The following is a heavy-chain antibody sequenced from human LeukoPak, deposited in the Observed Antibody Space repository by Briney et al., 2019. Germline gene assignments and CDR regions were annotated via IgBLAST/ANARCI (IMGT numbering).Heavy chain of an antibody. CDR3: AKEPSSSWPFDY. Sequence: GGSLRLSCAASGFTFSSYAMSWVRQAPGKGLEWVAAISGSGSSTYYADSVNGRFTISRDNSKNTLYLQMNSLRAEDTAVYYCAKEPSSSWPFDYWGQGTLVTVSS. CDR1: GFTFSSYA. CDR2: ISGSGSST. D-gene: IGHD6-13*01. J-gene: IGHJ4*02. V-gene: IGHV3-23*01.